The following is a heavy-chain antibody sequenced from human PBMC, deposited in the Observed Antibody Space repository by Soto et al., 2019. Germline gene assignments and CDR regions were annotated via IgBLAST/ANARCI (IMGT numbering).Heavy chain of an antibody. CDR1: VGSFSGYY. D-gene: IGHD2-2*01. CDR2: INHSGST. Sequence: PSETLSLTCAVYVGSFSGYYWSWIRQPPGKGLEWIGEINHSGSTNYNPSLKSRVTISVDTSKNQFSLKLSSVTAADTAVYYCARGSRYCSSTSCYQFFDYWGQGTLVTVSS. J-gene: IGHJ4*02. CDR3: ARGSRYCSSTSCYQFFDY. V-gene: IGHV4-34*01.